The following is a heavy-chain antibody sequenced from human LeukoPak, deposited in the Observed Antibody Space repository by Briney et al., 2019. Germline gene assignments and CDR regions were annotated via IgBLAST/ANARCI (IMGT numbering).Heavy chain of an antibody. CDR1: GGSFSAYY. Sequence: SETLSLTCAVYGGSFSAYYWTWIRQPPGKGLEWIGEINHSGSTNYNPSLKSRVTISVDTSKNQFSLKLSSVTAADTAVYYCARDELHNCFDPWGQGTLVTVSS. J-gene: IGHJ5*02. V-gene: IGHV4-34*01. CDR3: ARDELHNCFDP. CDR2: INHSGST. D-gene: IGHD1-7*01.